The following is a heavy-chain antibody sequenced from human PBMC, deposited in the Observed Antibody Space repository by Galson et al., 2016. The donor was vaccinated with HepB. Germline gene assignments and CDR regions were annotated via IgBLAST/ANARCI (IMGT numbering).Heavy chain of an antibody. V-gene: IGHV3-33*01. CDR2: IWNDGRTT. CDR3: ATDGPPTVVVGAALDS. J-gene: IGHJ5*01. CDR1: GLSFSVRG. Sequence: SLRLSCATSGLSFSVRGMHWVRQAPGKGLEWVAVIWNDGRTTYYGDSVKGRFIISRDNSRETLYLQMNSLRVDDRAIYYCATDGPPTVVVGAALDSWGQGTLVTVSS. D-gene: IGHD2-15*01.